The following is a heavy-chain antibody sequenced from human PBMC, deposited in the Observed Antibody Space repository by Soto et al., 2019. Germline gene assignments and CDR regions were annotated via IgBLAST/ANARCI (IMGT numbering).Heavy chain of an antibody. D-gene: IGHD6-13*01. CDR2: IYYSGST. V-gene: IGHV4-59*01. Sequence: PSETLSLTCTVSGGSISGNYWTWIRQPPGKGLEWIGYIYYSGSTNSNPSLKSRVTISVDTSKNQFSLMLSSVTAVDTAVYYCARGAATDPFDYWGQGTLVTVSS. CDR1: GGSISGNY. J-gene: IGHJ4*02. CDR3: ARGAATDPFDY.